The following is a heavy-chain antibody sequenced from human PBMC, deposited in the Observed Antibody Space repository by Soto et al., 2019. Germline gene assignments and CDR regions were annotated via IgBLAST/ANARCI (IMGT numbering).Heavy chain of an antibody. CDR1: GGSISSSSYY. J-gene: IGHJ5*02. CDR3: ARHATGYYDFWSGYSGWFDP. V-gene: IGHV4-39*01. D-gene: IGHD3-3*01. Sequence: SETLSLTCTVSGGSISSSSYYWGWIRQPPGKGLEWIGSIYYSGSTYYNPSLKSRVTISVDTSKNQFSLKLSSVTAADTAVYYCARHATGYYDFWSGYSGWFDPWGQGTLVTVSS. CDR2: IYYSGST.